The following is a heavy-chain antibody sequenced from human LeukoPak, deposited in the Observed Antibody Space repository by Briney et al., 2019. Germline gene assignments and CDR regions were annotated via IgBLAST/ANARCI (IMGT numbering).Heavy chain of an antibody. CDR1: AYTFTAYW. CDR2: IYPGDSDT. J-gene: IGHJ4*02. D-gene: IGHD5-24*01. CDR3: ARQDGAAKYYFDY. V-gene: IGHV5-51*01. Sequence: GESLKISCKGSAYTFTAYWIAWVRQMPGKGLEWMGIIYPGDSDTRYSPSFQGQVTISADKSISTAYRQWSSLKASDSAMYYCARQDGAAKYYFDYWGQGTVVTVSS.